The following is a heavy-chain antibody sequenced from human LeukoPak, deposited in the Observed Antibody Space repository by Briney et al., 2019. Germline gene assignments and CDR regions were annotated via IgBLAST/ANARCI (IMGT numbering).Heavy chain of an antibody. J-gene: IGHJ4*02. V-gene: IGHV4-34*01. CDR3: ARQRKWLRSWDY. D-gene: IGHD5-12*01. CDR1: GRSFSGYY. CDR2: INRSGST. Sequence: SETLSLTCAVYGRSFSGYYWSWIRQPPGKGLEWIGEINRSGSTNYNPSLKSRVTISVDTSKNQFSLKLSPVTAVDTAVYYCARQRKWLRSWDYWGQGTLVTVSS.